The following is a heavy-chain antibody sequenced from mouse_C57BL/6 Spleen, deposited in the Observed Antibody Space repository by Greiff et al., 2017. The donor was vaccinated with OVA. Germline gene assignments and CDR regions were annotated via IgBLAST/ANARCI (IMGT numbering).Heavy chain of an antibody. D-gene: IGHD1-1*01. CDR3: ARRDGSSYGYFDV. Sequence: QVQLQQSGPGLVQPSQSLSITCTVSGFSLTSYGVHWVRQSPGKGLEWLGVIWRGGSTDYNAAFISRLSISKDNSKSQVFYKMNSLQADDTAIYYWARRDGSSYGYFDVWGTGTTVTVSS. J-gene: IGHJ1*03. CDR2: IWRGGST. V-gene: IGHV2-2*01. CDR1: GFSLTSYG.